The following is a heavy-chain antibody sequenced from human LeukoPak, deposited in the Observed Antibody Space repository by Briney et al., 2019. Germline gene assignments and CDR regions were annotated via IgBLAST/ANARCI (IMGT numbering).Heavy chain of an antibody. J-gene: IGHJ4*02. D-gene: IGHD1-26*01. Sequence: SETLSLTCTVSGGSISSSSYYWGWIRQPPGKGLEWIGRIYSSGSTYYNPSLKSRVTISVDTSKNQFSLKLSSVTAADTAVYYCARDAFVGAFDYWGAGNPVSVSS. V-gene: IGHV4-39*02. CDR2: IYSSGST. CDR1: GGSISSSSYY. CDR3: ARDAFVGAFDY.